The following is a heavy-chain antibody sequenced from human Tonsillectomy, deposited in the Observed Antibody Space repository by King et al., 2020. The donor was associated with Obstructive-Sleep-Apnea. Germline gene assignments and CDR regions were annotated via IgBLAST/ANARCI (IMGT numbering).Heavy chain of an antibody. CDR3: ARVRPSASALYFGESDDAFDV. Sequence: VQLKESGPGLVKPSQTLSLTCAVSGGSISSGFFSWGWIRQPPGKGLEWIGYIFYSGTTDYNPSLKSRVTISVDKSKNLLSLKLSSVTAADTAVYYCARVRPSASALYFGESDDAFDVWGQGTRVTVSS. D-gene: IGHD3-10*01. V-gene: IGHV4-30-4*07. CDR2: IFYSGTT. J-gene: IGHJ3*01. CDR1: GGSISSGFFS.